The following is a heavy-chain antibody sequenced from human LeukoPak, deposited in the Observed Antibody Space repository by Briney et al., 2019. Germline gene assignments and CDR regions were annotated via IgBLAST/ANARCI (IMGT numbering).Heavy chain of an antibody. Sequence: SETLSLTCTVSGGSISSYYWSWIRQPPGKGLEWIGYIYYSGSTNYNPSLKSRVTISVDTSKNQFSLKLSSVTAADTAVYYCARGRHIVVVTAIRRFDPWGQGTLVTVSS. V-gene: IGHV4-59*12. J-gene: IGHJ5*02. CDR3: ARGRHIVVVTAIRRFDP. CDR2: IYYSGST. D-gene: IGHD2-21*02. CDR1: GGSISSYY.